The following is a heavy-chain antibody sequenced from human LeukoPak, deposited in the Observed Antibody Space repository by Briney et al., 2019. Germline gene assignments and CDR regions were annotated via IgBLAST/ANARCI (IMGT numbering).Heavy chain of an antibody. D-gene: IGHD3-3*01. CDR1: GFNFDEYA. Sequence: GGSLRLSCAASGFNFDEYAMHWVRQAPGKGLEWVSGITWNSDTIDYADSVKGRFTISRDNSKNTLYLQMNSLRAEDTAVYYCAKEIFGVVIINFYMDVWGKGTTVTVSS. V-gene: IGHV3-9*01. J-gene: IGHJ6*03. CDR2: ITWNSDTI. CDR3: AKEIFGVVIINFYMDV.